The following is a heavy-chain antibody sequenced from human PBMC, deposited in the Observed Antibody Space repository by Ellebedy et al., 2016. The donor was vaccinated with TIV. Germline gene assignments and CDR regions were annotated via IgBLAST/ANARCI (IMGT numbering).Heavy chain of an antibody. CDR3: AHRRHKWNSNWFDL. CDR2: IDWDDDK. D-gene: IGHD1-20*01. V-gene: IGHV2-70*12. J-gene: IGHJ5*02. CDR1: GISLNTTGMC. Sequence: SGPTLVKPTQTLTLTCTVSGISLNTTGMCVSWIRQPPGKALEWLGLIDWDDDKYYSTSLKTRLTISKDTSKNQVVLTMTNMDPVDTATYYCAHRRHKWNSNWFDLWGQGTLVTVSS.